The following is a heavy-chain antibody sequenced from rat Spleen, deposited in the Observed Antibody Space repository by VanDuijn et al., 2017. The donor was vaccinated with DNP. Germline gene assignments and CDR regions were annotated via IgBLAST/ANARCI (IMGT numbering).Heavy chain of an antibody. V-gene: IGHV5-31*01. D-gene: IGHD1-11*01. J-gene: IGHJ2*01. CDR1: GFTFNNYW. CDR2: IISSGGGT. CDR3: ARGGRSYFDY. Sequence: EVQLVESGGDLVQPGGSLKLSCIASGFTFNNYWMTWIRQVPGKGLEWVASIISSGGGTYYADSVEGRFTVSRDNAKNTLYLQMNSPRSEDTATYYCARGGRSYFDYWGHGVMVTVSS.